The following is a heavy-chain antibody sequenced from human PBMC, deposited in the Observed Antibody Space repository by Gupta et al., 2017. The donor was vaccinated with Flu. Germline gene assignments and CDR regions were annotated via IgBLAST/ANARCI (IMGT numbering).Heavy chain of an antibody. CDR2: INHSGST. CDR3: ARGPWGAIAAAAPPYGMDV. D-gene: IGHD6-13*01. Sequence: QVQLQQWGAGLLKPSETLSLTCAVYGGSFSGYYWSWIRQPPGKGLEWIGEINHSGSTNYNPSLKSRVTISVDTSKNQFSLKLSSVTAADTAVYYCARGPWGAIAAAAPPYGMDVWGQGTTVTVSS. CDR1: GGSFSGYY. J-gene: IGHJ6*02. V-gene: IGHV4-34*01.